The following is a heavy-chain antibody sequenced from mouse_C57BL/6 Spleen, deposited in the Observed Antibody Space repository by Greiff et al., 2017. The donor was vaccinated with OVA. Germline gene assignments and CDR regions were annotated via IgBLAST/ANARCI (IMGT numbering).Heavy chain of an antibody. CDR1: GYAFSSYW. V-gene: IGHV1-80*01. Sequence: VQLQESGAELVKPGASVKISCKASGYAFSSYWMNWVKQRPGKGLEWIGQIYPGDGDTNYNGKFKGKATLTADKSSSTAYMQLSSLTAEDSAVYFWARWDYGSSFWYFDYWGKGTTLTVSS. CDR3: ARWDYGSSFWYFDY. D-gene: IGHD1-1*01. J-gene: IGHJ2*01. CDR2: IYPGDGDT.